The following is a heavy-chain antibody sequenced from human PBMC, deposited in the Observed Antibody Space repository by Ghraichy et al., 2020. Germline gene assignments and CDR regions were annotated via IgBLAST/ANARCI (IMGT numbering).Heavy chain of an antibody. D-gene: IGHD3-3*01. CDR1: GFTFSSYW. CDR3: ARGYYDFWSGLNGMDV. CDR2: IDSDGGGT. Sequence: GALRLSCEASGFTFSSYWMHWVRQAPGKGLVWVSRIDSDGGGTSYADSVKGRFTISRDNAKNTLYLQMNSLRGEDTAVYYCARGYYDFWSGLNGMDVWGQGTTVTVSS. V-gene: IGHV3-74*01. J-gene: IGHJ6*02.